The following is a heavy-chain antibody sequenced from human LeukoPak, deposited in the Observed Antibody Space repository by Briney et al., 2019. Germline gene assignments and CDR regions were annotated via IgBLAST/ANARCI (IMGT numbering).Heavy chain of an antibody. V-gene: IGHV5-51*01. D-gene: IGHD3-22*01. CDR3: ARHDPPGIYYDSSAPGFDP. CDR1: GFDFTAYG. Sequence: GESLRISCKCSGFDFTAYGIAWVRQMPGKGLEWMGNIYPGGSNGRYSPSFQGQVTISADKSISTAYLQWSSLKASDTAMYYCARHDPPGIYYDSSAPGFDPWGQGTLVTVSS. CDR2: IYPGGSNG. J-gene: IGHJ5*02.